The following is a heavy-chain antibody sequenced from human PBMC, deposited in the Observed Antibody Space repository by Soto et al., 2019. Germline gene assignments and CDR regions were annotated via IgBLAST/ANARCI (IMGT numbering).Heavy chain of an antibody. V-gene: IGHV3-11*01. CDR1: GFTFSDYY. CDR3: ARDPVEVAGGDR. J-gene: IGHJ5*02. Sequence: QVQLVESGGALVKPGGSLRLSCVASGFTFSDYYMTWIRQAPGQGLECLSYISSRGSTIYYADSVKGRFTISRDNVKNTLYLQMNSLRAEDTAVYYCARDPVEVAGGDRWGQGTLVTVSS. CDR2: ISSRGSTI. D-gene: IGHD6-19*01.